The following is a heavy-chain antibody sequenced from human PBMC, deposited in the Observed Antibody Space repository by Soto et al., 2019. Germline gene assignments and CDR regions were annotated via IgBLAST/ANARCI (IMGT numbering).Heavy chain of an antibody. CDR3: ARATTVTSSFFFYGLDV. Sequence: QVQLHDSGPGLVKPSQTLSLTCTVSGGSISDDDYYWNWIRQSPGKGLEWIGHIYYNGNTYYNPSLKSRLTMSLDTSQNQFSLHLTSVIAADSALYFCARATTVTSSFFFYGLDVWGPGTTVTVSS. V-gene: IGHV4-30-4*01. J-gene: IGHJ6*02. CDR2: IYYNGNT. CDR1: GGSISDDDYY. D-gene: IGHD4-17*01.